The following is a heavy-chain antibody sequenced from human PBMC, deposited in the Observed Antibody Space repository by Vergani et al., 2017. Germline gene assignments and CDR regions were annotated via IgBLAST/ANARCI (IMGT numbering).Heavy chain of an antibody. CDR2: IWSNGVNK. Sequence: QAQLVESGGGVVQPGSSLRLSCAASGFTFTDYGTHGVRQAPGKGLEWVAVIWSNGVNKYYADSVRGRFTFSRDNSRYTLDLQMDSLRAEDTAVYHCVRERAPCDSFDVWGLGTMVTVSS. CDR3: VRERAPCDSFDV. V-gene: IGHV3-33*01. CDR1: GFTFTDYG. J-gene: IGHJ3*01.